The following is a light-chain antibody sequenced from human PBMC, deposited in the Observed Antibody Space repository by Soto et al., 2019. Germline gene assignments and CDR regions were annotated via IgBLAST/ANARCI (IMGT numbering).Light chain of an antibody. J-gene: IGLJ1*01. CDR1: SSDVGGYNY. Sequence: QSALTQPASVSGSPGQSITISCTGTSSDVGGYNYVSWYQQHPGKAPKLMIYEVSNRPSGVSNRFSGSKSGNTASLTISELQAEDEADYYCSSYTSGSSYVFGTGTKGTVL. CDR2: EVS. CDR3: SSYTSGSSYV. V-gene: IGLV2-14*01.